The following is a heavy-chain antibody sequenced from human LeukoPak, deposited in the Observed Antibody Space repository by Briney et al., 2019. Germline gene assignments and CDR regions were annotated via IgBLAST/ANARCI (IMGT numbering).Heavy chain of an antibody. Sequence: SETLSLTCTVSGGSISSSSYYWGWIRQPPGKGLEWIGSIYYTGITYYNPSLKSRVTISIDTSKNQFSLKLSPVTAADTAVYYCARYRPTGVYFDLWGRGTLVTVSS. V-gene: IGHV4-39*07. J-gene: IGHJ2*01. CDR1: GGSISSSSYY. CDR3: ARYRPTGVYFDL. D-gene: IGHD2-8*01. CDR2: IYYTGIT.